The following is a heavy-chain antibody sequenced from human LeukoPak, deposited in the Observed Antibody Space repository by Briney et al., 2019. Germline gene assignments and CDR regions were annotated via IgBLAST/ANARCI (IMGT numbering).Heavy chain of an antibody. V-gene: IGHV4-59*01. D-gene: IGHD3-22*01. Sequence: PSETLSLTCTVSGGSISSYYWSWIRQPPGKGLEWIGCIYYSGSTNYNPSLKSRVTISVDTSKNQFSLKLSSVTAADTAVYYCARLQTYYYDSSGIEGAFDIWGQGTMVTVSS. J-gene: IGHJ3*02. CDR1: GGSISSYY. CDR3: ARLQTYYYDSSGIEGAFDI. CDR2: IYYSGST.